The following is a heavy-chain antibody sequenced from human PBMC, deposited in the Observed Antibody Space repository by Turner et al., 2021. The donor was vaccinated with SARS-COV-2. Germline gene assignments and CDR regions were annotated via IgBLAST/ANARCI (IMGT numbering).Heavy chain of an antibody. Sequence: QVQLVESGGGVVQPGRSLRLPCAAAGFTLSSYGMHWVRQAPGKGREWVAVIWYDGSNKYYADSVKGRFTISRDNSKNTLYLQMNSLRAEDTAVYYCARDLFQDYGSGSYRLDYWGQGTLVTVSS. CDR2: IWYDGSNK. D-gene: IGHD3-10*01. J-gene: IGHJ4*02. V-gene: IGHV3-33*01. CDR3: ARDLFQDYGSGSYRLDY. CDR1: GFTLSSYG.